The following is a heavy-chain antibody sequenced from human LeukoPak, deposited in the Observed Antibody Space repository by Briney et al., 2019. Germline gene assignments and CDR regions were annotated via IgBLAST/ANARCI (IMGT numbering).Heavy chain of an antibody. CDR1: GGSISRYY. D-gene: IGHD6-19*01. V-gene: IGHV4-59*01. J-gene: IGHJ4*02. Sequence: SETLSLTCTVSGGSISRYYWSWIRQPPGRGLEWIGYISYSGGTNYNPSLKSRVTISVDTSKNQFSLKLSSVTAADTAVYYCARGSGLHFDYWGQGTLVTVSS. CDR3: ARGSGLHFDY. CDR2: ISYSGGT.